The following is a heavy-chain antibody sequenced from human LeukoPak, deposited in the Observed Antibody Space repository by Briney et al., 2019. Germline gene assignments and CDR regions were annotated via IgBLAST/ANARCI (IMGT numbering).Heavy chain of an antibody. D-gene: IGHD2-21*02. CDR2: IWYDGSNK. CDR1: GFTFSSYG. CDR3: ARDVVVTAGYYYMDV. Sequence: GGSLRLSCAASGFTFSSYGMHWVRQAPGKGLEWVAVIWYDGSNKYYADSVKGRFTISRDNSKNTLYLQMNSLRAEDTAVYYCARDVVVTAGYYYMDVWGKETTVTVFS. V-gene: IGHV3-33*01. J-gene: IGHJ6*03.